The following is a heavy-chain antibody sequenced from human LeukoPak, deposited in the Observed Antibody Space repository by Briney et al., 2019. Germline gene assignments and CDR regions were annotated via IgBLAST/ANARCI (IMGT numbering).Heavy chain of an antibody. CDR2: ISSSSTI. CDR3: ARAGFTFSDYFGSFFDY. J-gene: IGHJ4*02. Sequence: GSLRLSCAASGFTFSSYSMNWVRQAPGKGLEWVSHISSSSTIYYADSVKGRFNISRDNAKNSLYLQMNSLRAEDTAVYYCARAGFTFSDYFGSFFDYWGQGTLVTVSS. CDR1: GFTFSSYS. V-gene: IGHV3-48*01. D-gene: IGHD3-10*01.